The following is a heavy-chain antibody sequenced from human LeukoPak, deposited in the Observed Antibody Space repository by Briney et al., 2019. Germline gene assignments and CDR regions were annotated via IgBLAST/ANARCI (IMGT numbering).Heavy chain of an antibody. V-gene: IGHV1-69*10. CDR2: IIPILGIA. J-gene: IGHJ4*02. CDR3: ARGRYSYGLYFDY. D-gene: IGHD5-18*01. CDR1: GGTFSSYA. Sequence: SVKVSCKASGGTFSSYAISWVRQAPGQGLEWMGGIIPILGIANYAQKFQGRVTITADKSTSTAYMELSSLRSEDTAVYYCARGRYSYGLYFDYWGQGTLVTVSS.